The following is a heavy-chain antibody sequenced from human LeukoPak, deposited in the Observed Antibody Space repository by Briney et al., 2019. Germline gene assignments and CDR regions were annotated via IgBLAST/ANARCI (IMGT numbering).Heavy chain of an antibody. V-gene: IGHV3-23*01. CDR1: GFTFSSYA. CDR3: AKTPSHRLLRFGFFDY. CDR2: ISGSGGST. D-gene: IGHD3-10*01. Sequence: GGSLRLSCAASGFTFSSYAMSWVRQAPGKGLEWVSAISGSGGSTYYADSVKGRFTISRDNSKNTLYLQMNSLRAEDTAVYYCAKTPSHRLLRFGFFDYWGQGTLVTVSS. J-gene: IGHJ4*02.